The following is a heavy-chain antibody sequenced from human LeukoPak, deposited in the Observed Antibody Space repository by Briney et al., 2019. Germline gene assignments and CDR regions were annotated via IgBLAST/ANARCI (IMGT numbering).Heavy chain of an antibody. Sequence: GGSLRLSCAASGFTFSSYAMHWVRQVPGKGLEWVAVISYDGSNKYYADSVKGRFTISRDNSKNTLYLQMNSLRAEDTAVYYCARDRYSSGWFDYWGQGTLVTVSS. J-gene: IGHJ4*02. CDR3: ARDRYSSGWFDY. V-gene: IGHV3-30-3*01. D-gene: IGHD6-19*01. CDR1: GFTFSSYA. CDR2: ISYDGSNK.